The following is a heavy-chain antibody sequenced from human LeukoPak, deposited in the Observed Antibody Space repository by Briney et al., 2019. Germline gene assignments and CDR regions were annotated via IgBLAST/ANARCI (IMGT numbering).Heavy chain of an antibody. J-gene: IGHJ4*02. CDR1: GFTVTSDY. V-gene: IGHV3-53*01. D-gene: IGHD3-10*01. CDR2: IFSGGAT. CDR3: AKGVGVRGIIPQTLGN. Sequence: GGSLRISCAASGFTVTSDYMTRVRQAPGKGLEWVSVIFSGGATYFSDSVKGRFSISRDTSKNTLYLQMNSLRVEDTAVYYCAKGVGVRGIIPQTLGNWGQGTLVIVS.